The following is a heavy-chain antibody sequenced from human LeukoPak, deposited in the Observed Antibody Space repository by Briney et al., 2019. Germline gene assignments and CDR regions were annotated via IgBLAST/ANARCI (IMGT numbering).Heavy chain of an antibody. Sequence: GRSLRLSCAASGFTFSSYGMHWVRQAPGKGLEWVAVISYDGSNKYYADSVKGRFTISGDNSKNTLYLQMNSLRAEDTAVYYCAKDRYYYDSSGYTINFDYWGQGTLVTVSS. J-gene: IGHJ4*02. D-gene: IGHD3-22*01. CDR3: AKDRYYYDSSGYTINFDY. CDR1: GFTFSSYG. CDR2: ISYDGSNK. V-gene: IGHV3-30*18.